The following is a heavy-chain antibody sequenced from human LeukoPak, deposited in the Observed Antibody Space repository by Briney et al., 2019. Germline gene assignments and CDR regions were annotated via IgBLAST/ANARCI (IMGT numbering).Heavy chain of an antibody. Sequence: PSETLSLTCAVYGGSFSGYYWSWIRQPPGKGLEWIGYIYYSGSTNYNPSLKSRVTISVDTSKNQFSLKLSSVTAADTAVYYCARHVMPGVVTNWFDPWGQGTLVTVSS. J-gene: IGHJ5*02. V-gene: IGHV4-59*08. D-gene: IGHD3-3*01. CDR2: IYYSGST. CDR3: ARHVMPGVVTNWFDP. CDR1: GGSFSGYY.